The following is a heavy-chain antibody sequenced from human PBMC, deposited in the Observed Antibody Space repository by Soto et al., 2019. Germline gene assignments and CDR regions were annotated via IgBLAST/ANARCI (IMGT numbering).Heavy chain of an antibody. D-gene: IGHD5-12*01. CDR1: GSTFSSYE. CDR2: ISSSGSI. J-gene: IGHJ6*02. Sequence: GSLRLSCAASGSTFSSYEMNWVRQAPGKGLEWVSYISSSGSIGYADSVKGRFTISRDNAKNSLYLQMNSLRAEDTALYYCAKDLGIEMATSYGMDVWGQGTTVTVSS. V-gene: IGHV3-48*03. CDR3: AKDLGIEMATSYGMDV.